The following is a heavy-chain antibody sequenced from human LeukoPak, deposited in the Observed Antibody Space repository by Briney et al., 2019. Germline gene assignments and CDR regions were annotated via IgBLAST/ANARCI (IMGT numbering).Heavy chain of an antibody. CDR1: GFTFSDYY. Sequence: GGPLRLSCAASGFTFSDYYMSWIRQVPGKGLEWLSYIDGGGTITYYAAFEEGRFTISRDNAKNSVYLQMDSLRAEDTAVYYCARDRGYGSGYYFDNWGQGTLVTVSS. J-gene: IGHJ4*02. CDR2: IDGGGTIT. CDR3: ARDRGYGSGYYFDN. V-gene: IGHV3-11*04. D-gene: IGHD3-3*01.